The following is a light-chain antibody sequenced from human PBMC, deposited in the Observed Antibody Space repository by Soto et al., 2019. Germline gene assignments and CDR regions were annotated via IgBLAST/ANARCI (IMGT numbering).Light chain of an antibody. CDR2: DVN. Sequence: QSVLTQPASVSGSPGQSITISCTGTSSDVGGYDYVSWYRQLPGKAPKLLIYDVNNRPSGVSHRFSGSRSGNTASLTISGLQAEDEADYYCSSYTGSSTFVFGTGTKVTVL. J-gene: IGLJ1*01. V-gene: IGLV2-14*01. CDR3: SSYTGSSTFV. CDR1: SSDVGGYDY.